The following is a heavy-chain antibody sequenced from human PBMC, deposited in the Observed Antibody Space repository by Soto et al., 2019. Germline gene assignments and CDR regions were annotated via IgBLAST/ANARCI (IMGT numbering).Heavy chain of an antibody. CDR2: IYSNGDT. CDR1: SDSMNSGGYY. CDR3: ARRGGSSSGYYYAMDV. J-gene: IGHJ6*02. Sequence: SETLSLTCSVSSDSMNSGGYYWSWIRQHPGKGLEWIGYIYSNGDTYYNPSLKSRVTISVDTSKNQFSLNLTSVTAADTAVYYCARRGGSSSGYYYAMDVWGQGTTVTVSS. D-gene: IGHD6-6*01. V-gene: IGHV4-31*03.